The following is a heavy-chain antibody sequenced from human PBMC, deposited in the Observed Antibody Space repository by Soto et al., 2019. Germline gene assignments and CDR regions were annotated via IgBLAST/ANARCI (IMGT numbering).Heavy chain of an antibody. J-gene: IGHJ4*02. D-gene: IGHD1-26*01. Sequence: GGSLRLSCAASGFTFSSYAMHWVRQAPGKGLEWVAVISYDGSNKYYADSVKGRFTISRDNSKNTLYLQMNSLRAEDTAVYYCASYRGATRSDFDYWGQGTLVTVSS. CDR2: ISYDGSNK. CDR3: ASYRGATRSDFDY. V-gene: IGHV3-30-3*01. CDR1: GFTFSSYA.